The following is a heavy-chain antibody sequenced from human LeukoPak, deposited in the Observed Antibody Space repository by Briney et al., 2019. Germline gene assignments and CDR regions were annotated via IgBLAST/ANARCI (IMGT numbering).Heavy chain of an antibody. D-gene: IGHD6-6*01. CDR3: ARFPRY. Sequence: SETLSLTCTVSGDSIRNNYWGWIRQPPGKGLEWIGYIYDSGSTNYTNYNPSLKSRVTISADTSKNQFSLEVNSVTAADTAVYYCARFPRYWGQGTLVTVSS. CDR1: GDSIRNNY. J-gene: IGHJ4*02. CDR2: IYDSGSTNYT. V-gene: IGHV4-59*01.